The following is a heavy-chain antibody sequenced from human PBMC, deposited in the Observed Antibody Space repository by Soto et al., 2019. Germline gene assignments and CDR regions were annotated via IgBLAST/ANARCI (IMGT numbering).Heavy chain of an antibody. CDR2: FYRGGST. CDR3: ARDLGLNDLLNTYYYGMDV. Sequence: EVQLVETGGGLIQPGGSLRLSCEVSGFSVSDSSMSWVRQAPGKGLEWVSVFYRGGSTDYADSVKGRGTVSRDTFKNTLFLQMDSLPVEDTAVYFCARDLGLNDLLNTYYYGMDVWGQGTTVTVS. D-gene: IGHD1-1*01. V-gene: IGHV3-53*02. CDR1: GFSVSDSS. J-gene: IGHJ6*02.